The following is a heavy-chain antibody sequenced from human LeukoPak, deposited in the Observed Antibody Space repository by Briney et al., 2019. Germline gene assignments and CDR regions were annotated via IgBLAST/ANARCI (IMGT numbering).Heavy chain of an antibody. Sequence: PGGSLRLSCAASGFSFTSYWMHWVRQAPGKGPVWVSRINSDGSTTSYADSVKGRFTISRDNAKNTLYLQMNSLRAEDTAVYYCARDLSSGQWLGRGYWGQGTLVTVSS. D-gene: IGHD6-19*01. V-gene: IGHV3-74*01. J-gene: IGHJ4*02. CDR1: GFSFTSYW. CDR3: ARDLSSGQWLGRGY. CDR2: INSDGSTT.